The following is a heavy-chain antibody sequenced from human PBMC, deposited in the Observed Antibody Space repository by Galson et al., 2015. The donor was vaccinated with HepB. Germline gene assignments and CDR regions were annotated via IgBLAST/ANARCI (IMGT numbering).Heavy chain of an antibody. J-gene: IGHJ6*02. Sequence: SETLSLTCAVSGYSISSGHYWGWIRQPPGKGLEWIGSIYHSGSTYYNPSLKSRVTISVDTSKNQFSLKLSSVTAADTAVYYCASSCGGDCYAYYYYGMDVWGQGTTVTVSS. CDR2: IYHSGST. D-gene: IGHD2-21*02. CDR1: GYSISSGHY. V-gene: IGHV4-38-2*01. CDR3: ASSCGGDCYAYYYYGMDV.